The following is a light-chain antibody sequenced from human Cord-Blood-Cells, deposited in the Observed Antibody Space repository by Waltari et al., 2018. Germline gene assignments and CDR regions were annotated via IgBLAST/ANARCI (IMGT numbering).Light chain of an antibody. J-gene: IGLJ3*02. CDR3: QSYDSSNPHWV. V-gene: IGLV6-57*01. CDR2: EDN. Sequence: NFMLTQPHPVSESPGKTVTISCTRSSGSIASNYVQWYQQRPGSSPTTVIYEDNQRPAGVPDRFSGSIDSSSNSASLTISGLKTEDEADYYCQSYDSSNPHWVFGGGTKLTVL. CDR1: SGSIASNY.